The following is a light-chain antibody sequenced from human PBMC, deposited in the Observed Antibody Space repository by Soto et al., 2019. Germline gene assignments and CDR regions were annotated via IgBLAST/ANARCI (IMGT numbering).Light chain of an antibody. CDR3: QQYNNWPQT. V-gene: IGKV3-15*01. Sequence: EIVMTQSPATLSASRGERARLSCSASQSVRSNLAWYQQKPGQPPRLLMYGVYTRAPGIPARFSGSGSGTEFTLTISSLQSEDFAVYYCQQYNNWPQTFGQGTKV. CDR1: QSVRSN. CDR2: GVY. J-gene: IGKJ1*01.